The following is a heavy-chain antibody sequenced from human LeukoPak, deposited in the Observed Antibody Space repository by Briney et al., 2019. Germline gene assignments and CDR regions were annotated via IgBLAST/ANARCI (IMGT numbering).Heavy chain of an antibody. D-gene: IGHD5-12*01. J-gene: IGHJ3*02. CDR1: GFTFSSYS. V-gene: IGHV3-48*01. Sequence: GGSLRLSCAASGFTFSSYSMNWVRQAPGKGLEWVSDISSSSSTIYYADSVKGRFTISRDNAKNSLYLEMNSLRAEDTAVYYCARSCRILDIVATIRARLGGNGFDIWGQGTMVTVSS. CDR3: ARSCRILDIVATIRARLGGNGFDI. CDR2: ISSSSSTI.